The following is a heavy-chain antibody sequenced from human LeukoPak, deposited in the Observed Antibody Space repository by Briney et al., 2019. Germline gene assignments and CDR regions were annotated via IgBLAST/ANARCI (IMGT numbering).Heavy chain of an antibody. V-gene: IGHV3-7*03. CDR3: ARDLDYGDPHWFDP. CDR1: GFTFSNYW. D-gene: IGHD4-17*01. Sequence: PGGSLRLSCAASGFTFSNYWMSWVRQAPGKGLEWVANIKQDGSEKYYVDSVKGRFTISRDNAKNSLYLQMNSLGAEDTAVYYCARDLDYGDPHWFDPWGQGTLVTVSS. J-gene: IGHJ5*02. CDR2: IKQDGSEK.